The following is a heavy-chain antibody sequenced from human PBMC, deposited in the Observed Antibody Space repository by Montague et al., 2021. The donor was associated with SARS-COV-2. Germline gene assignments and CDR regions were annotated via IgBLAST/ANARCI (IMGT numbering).Heavy chain of an antibody. CDR1: GFTFSSYW. J-gene: IGHJ6*02. D-gene: IGHD2-15*01. CDR3: ARGYCPVGGSENWGSYGMDV. V-gene: IGHV3-74*01. CDR2: VKGDGSRI. Sequence: SLRLSCAASGFTFSSYWMHWVRQVPGTGLVWVSRVKGDGSRINYADSVKGRSTISRDNAKNTLYLQMNSLRAEDTAVYFCARGYCPVGGSENWGSYGMDVWGQGTTVTVSS.